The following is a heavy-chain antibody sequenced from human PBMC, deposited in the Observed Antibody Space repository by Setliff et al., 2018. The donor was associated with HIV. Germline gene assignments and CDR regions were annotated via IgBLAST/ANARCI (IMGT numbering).Heavy chain of an antibody. Sequence: PGGSLRLSCAASGFTFSYYGVHWVRQAPGKGLDWVASILFDGTYKYYAASVKGRFTISRDNSKNTLFLQMGSLRTEDTAVYFCASAPQYSSGWYGRAFDYWGQGMLVTVSS. CDR2: ILFDGTYK. CDR1: GFTFSYYG. D-gene: IGHD6-19*01. J-gene: IGHJ4*02. CDR3: ASAPQYSSGWYGRAFDY. V-gene: IGHV3-30*02.